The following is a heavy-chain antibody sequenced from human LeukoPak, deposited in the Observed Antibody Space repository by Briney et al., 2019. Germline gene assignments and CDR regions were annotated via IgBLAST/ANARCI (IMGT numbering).Heavy chain of an antibody. D-gene: IGHD1-26*01. CDR3: AKDWDRYSGSYLDAFDI. CDR2: ISFDGSDA. CDR1: GFTFSGFW. Sequence: QPGGSLRLSCAASGFTFSGFWMHWVRQAPGKGLVWVSCISFDGSDATYADSVKGRFTISRDNSKNTLYLQMNSLRAEDTAVYYCAKDWDRYSGSYLDAFDIWGQGTMVTVSS. V-gene: IGHV3-74*01. J-gene: IGHJ3*02.